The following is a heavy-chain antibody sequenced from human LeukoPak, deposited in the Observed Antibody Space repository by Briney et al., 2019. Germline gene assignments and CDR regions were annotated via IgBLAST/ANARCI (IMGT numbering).Heavy chain of an antibody. J-gene: IGHJ5*02. CDR2: ISGSGGST. Sequence: GGSLRLSCAASGFTFSNFAMSWVRQAPGKGLEWVSAISGSGGSTYYADSVRGRFTISRDNSKNTLYLQMNSLRAEDTAVYYCAKGGPTRIAAAAVNWFDPWGQGTLVTVSS. CDR3: AKGGPTRIAAAAVNWFDP. CDR1: GFTFSNFA. V-gene: IGHV3-23*01. D-gene: IGHD6-13*01.